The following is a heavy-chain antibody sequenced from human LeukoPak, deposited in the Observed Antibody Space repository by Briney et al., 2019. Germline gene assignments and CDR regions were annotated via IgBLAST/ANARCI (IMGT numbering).Heavy chain of an antibody. CDR3: ARGRDGSQSPIDD. V-gene: IGHV3-21*01. J-gene: IGHJ4*02. Sequence: GGSLRLSCAGAGFTFSTHTINWVRQAPGKGLEWVSSISSSSAYIYYADSVKGRFTISRDNAKNSLYLQMNSLRAEDTAVYYCARGRDGSQSPIDDWGQGTLVTVSS. CDR1: GFTFSTHT. CDR2: ISSSSAYI. D-gene: IGHD5-24*01.